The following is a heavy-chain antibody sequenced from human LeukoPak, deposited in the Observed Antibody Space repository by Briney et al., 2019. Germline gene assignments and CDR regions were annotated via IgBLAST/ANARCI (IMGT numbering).Heavy chain of an antibody. V-gene: IGHV1-18*01. CDR2: ISAYNGNT. CDR1: GYTFTSYG. Sequence: ASVKVSCKASGYTFTSYGISWVRQAPGQGLEWMGWISAYNGNTNYAQKLQGRVTMTTDTSTSTAYMELRSLRSDDTAVYYCARIVERGSSSWYFLPLYYYYYMDVWGKGTTVTISS. CDR3: ARIVERGSSSWYFLPLYYYYYMDV. D-gene: IGHD6-13*01. J-gene: IGHJ6*03.